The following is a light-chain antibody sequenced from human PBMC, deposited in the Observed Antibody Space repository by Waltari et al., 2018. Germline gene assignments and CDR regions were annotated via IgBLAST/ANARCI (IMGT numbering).Light chain of an antibody. Sequence: QSALTQPASVSGSPGQSITISCTGTSSDVGAYNYVSWYQQHPGKAPKLMIYEVSNRPSWVSNRFSGSKSGNTASLTISGLQAEDEAHYYCSSYTSSSTWVFGGGTKLTVL. CDR1: SSDVGAYNY. V-gene: IGLV2-14*01. CDR2: EVS. J-gene: IGLJ3*02. CDR3: SSYTSSSTWV.